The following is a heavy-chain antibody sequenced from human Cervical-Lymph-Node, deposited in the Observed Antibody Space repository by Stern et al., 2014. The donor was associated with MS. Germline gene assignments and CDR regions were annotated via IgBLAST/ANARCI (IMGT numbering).Heavy chain of an antibody. CDR2: IIPIFGSA. CDR1: GGTFNSHA. V-gene: IGHV1-69*01. J-gene: IGHJ2*01. D-gene: IGHD4-17*01. Sequence: AQLVESRAEVKKPGSSGKVSCKASGGTFNSHAVSWVRQAPGQWLDWMGGIIPIFGSANYAQKFQGRVTITADESTSTAYMELSSLRSDDTAMYYCATNTVTTYWYFDLWGRGTLVTVSS. CDR3: ATNTVTTYWYFDL.